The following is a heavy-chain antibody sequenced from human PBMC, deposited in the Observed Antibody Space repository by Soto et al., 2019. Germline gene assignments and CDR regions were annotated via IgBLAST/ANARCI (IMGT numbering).Heavy chain of an antibody. V-gene: IGHV4-34*01. CDR3: ADLRPVRYRRWLDP. CDR1: GGSFSGYY. Sequence: PSETLSLTCAVYGGSFSGYYWSWIRQPPGKGLEWIGEINHSGSTNYNPSLKSRVTISVDTSKNQFSLKLSSVTAADTAVYYCADLRPVRYRRWLDPWGQGTLVTVSS. D-gene: IGHD3-16*02. CDR2: INHSGST. J-gene: IGHJ5*02.